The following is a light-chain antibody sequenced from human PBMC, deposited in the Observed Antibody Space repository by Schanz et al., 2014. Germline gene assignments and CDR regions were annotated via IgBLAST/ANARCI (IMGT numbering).Light chain of an antibody. CDR1: SRDVGGYNF. CDR2: GVS. CDR3: CSYAGSSSLV. Sequence: QSALTQSPSASGSPGQSVAISCTGTSRDVGGYNFVSWYQQHPGKAPKLIIYGVSERPSGVPDRFSGSKSGNTASLTISGLQAEDEGDYYCCSYAGSSSLVFGGGTKLTVL. V-gene: IGLV2-8*01. J-gene: IGLJ3*02.